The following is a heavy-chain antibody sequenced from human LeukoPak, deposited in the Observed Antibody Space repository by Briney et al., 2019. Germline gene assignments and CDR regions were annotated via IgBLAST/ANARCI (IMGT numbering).Heavy chain of an antibody. CDR2: ISYDGSNK. V-gene: IGHV3-30*18. CDR1: GFTFSSYG. CDR3: AKETKIYGDYSPFDY. Sequence: GGSLRLSCAASGFTFSSYGMPWVRQAPGKGLEWVGVISYDGSNKYYADSVKGRFTISRDNSKNTLYLQMNSLRAEDTAVYYCAKETKIYGDYSPFDYWGQGTLVTVSS. J-gene: IGHJ4*02. D-gene: IGHD4-17*01.